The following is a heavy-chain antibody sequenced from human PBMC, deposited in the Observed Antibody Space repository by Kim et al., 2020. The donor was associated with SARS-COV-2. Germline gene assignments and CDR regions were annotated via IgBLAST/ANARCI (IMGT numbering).Heavy chain of an antibody. CDR1: GFTFSDYY. J-gene: IGHJ6*02. CDR3: APVPPPYGDYHLHYYGMDV. D-gene: IGHD4-17*01. V-gene: IGHV3-11*01. CDR2: ISSSGSTI. Sequence: GGSLRLSCAASGFTFSDYYLSWIRQAPGKGLEWVSYISSSGSTIYYADSVKGRFTISRDNAKNSLYLQMISLRAEDTAVYYCAPVPPPYGDYHLHYYGMDVWGQGTTVTVSS.